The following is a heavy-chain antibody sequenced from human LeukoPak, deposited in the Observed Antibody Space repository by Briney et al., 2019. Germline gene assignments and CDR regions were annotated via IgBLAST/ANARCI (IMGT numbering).Heavy chain of an antibody. D-gene: IGHD3-22*01. V-gene: IGHV3-23*01. J-gene: IGHJ4*02. CDR1: GFTFSSYA. CDR3: AKLDGSGYYYEFEY. Sequence: GGSLRLSCAASGFTFSSYAMTWVRQPPGKGLEWVSTISGSGGSTYYADSVKGRFTISRDNSKNTLYLQMNSLRAEDTAVYYRAKLDGSGYYYEFEYWGQGTLVTVSS. CDR2: ISGSGGST.